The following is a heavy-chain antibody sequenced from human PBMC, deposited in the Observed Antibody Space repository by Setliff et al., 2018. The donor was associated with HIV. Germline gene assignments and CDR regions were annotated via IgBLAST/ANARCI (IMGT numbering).Heavy chain of an antibody. D-gene: IGHD3-3*01. CDR3: ARDGFWSGYIDY. V-gene: IGHV4-4*07. J-gene: IGHJ4*02. CDR2: IYTSGST. Sequence: SETLSLTCTVSGGSISSYYWSWIRQPAGKGLEWIGRIYTSGSTNYNPSLKSRVTMSVDTSKDQFSLKLSSVTAADTAVYYCARDGFWSGYIDYWGQGTLVTVSS. CDR1: GGSISSYY.